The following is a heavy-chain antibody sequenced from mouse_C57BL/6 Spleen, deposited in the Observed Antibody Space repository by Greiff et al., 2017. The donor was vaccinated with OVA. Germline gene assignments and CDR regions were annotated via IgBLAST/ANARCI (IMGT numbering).Heavy chain of an antibody. J-gene: IGHJ2*01. D-gene: IGHD1-1*01. V-gene: IGHV1-55*01. CDR3: ASIYYGSSTYYFDY. CDR2: IYPGSGST. Sequence: VQLQQPGAELVKPGASVKMSCKASGYTFTSYWITWVKQRPGQGLEWIGDIYPGSGSTNYNEKFKSKATLTVDTSSSTAYMQLSSLTSEDSAVYYCASIYYGSSTYYFDYWGQGTTLTVSS. CDR1: GYTFTSYW.